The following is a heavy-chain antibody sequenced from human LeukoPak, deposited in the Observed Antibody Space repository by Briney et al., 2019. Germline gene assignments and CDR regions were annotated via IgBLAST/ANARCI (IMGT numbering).Heavy chain of an antibody. CDR1: GFKFDDYG. D-gene: IGHD3-22*01. Sequence: PGGSLRLSCTASGFKFDDYGMTWVRQAPGKGLEWVAVISYDGSNKYYADSVKGRFTISRDNSKNTLYLQMNSLRAEDTALYYCAKGGGTSYYYDSSGYRFDYWGQGTLVTVSS. CDR2: ISYDGSNK. V-gene: IGHV3-30*18. CDR3: AKGGGTSYYYDSSGYRFDY. J-gene: IGHJ4*02.